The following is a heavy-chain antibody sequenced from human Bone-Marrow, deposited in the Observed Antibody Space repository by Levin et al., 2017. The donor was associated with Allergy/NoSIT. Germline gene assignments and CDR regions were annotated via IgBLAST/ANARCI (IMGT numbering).Heavy chain of an antibody. V-gene: IGHV3-30*18. Sequence: GGSLRLSCAASGFTFSSYGMHWVRQAPGKGLEWVAVISYDGSNKYYADSVKGRFTISRDNSKNTLYLQMNSLRAEDTAVYYCAKDGPIVVVPAAGMDVWGQGTTVTVSS. D-gene: IGHD2-2*01. CDR1: GFTFSSYG. J-gene: IGHJ6*02. CDR3: AKDGPIVVVPAAGMDV. CDR2: ISYDGSNK.